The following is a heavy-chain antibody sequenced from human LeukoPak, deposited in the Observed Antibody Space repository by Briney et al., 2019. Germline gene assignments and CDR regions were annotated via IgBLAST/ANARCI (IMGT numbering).Heavy chain of an antibody. CDR1: GGSFSGYY. CDR3: VLLGTMVRGVTSTNWFDP. J-gene: IGHJ5*02. D-gene: IGHD3-10*01. Sequence: PSETLSLTCAVYGGSFSGYYWSWLRQPPGKGLEWIGEINHSGSTNYNPSLKSRATISVDTSKNQFSLKLSSVTAADTAVYYCVLLGTMVRGVTSTNWFDPWGQGTLVTVSS. V-gene: IGHV4-34*01. CDR2: INHSGST.